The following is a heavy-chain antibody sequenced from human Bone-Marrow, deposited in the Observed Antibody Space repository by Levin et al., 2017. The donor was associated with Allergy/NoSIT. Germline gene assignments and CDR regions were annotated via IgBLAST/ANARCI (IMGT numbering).Heavy chain of an antibody. V-gene: IGHV3-23*01. CDR1: GFTFRTYA. D-gene: IGHD2-15*01. CDR3: ARDYKDTSGHFEYYLDY. Sequence: LSLTCAASGFTFRTYAMSWVRQAPGKGLEWVSVIGGSGGSIVYADSVRGRFTVSRDNSKNTLYLQMSTLRADDTAVYYCARDYKDTSGHFEYYLDYWGQGTLVTVSS. CDR2: IGGSGGSI. J-gene: IGHJ4*02.